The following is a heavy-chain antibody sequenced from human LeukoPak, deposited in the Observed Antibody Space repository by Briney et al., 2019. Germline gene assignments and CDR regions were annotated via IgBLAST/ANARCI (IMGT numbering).Heavy chain of an antibody. CDR1: GYAFTSYY. Sequence: ASVKVSCKASGYAFTSYYMHWVRQAPGQGLEWMGIINPSGGSTSYAQKFQGRVTMTRDTSTSTVYMELSSLRSEDTAVYYCAVALSHYDILTGYYQHWGQGTLVTVSS. V-gene: IGHV1-46*01. D-gene: IGHD3-9*01. CDR2: INPSGGST. CDR3: AVALSHYDILTGYYQH. J-gene: IGHJ4*02.